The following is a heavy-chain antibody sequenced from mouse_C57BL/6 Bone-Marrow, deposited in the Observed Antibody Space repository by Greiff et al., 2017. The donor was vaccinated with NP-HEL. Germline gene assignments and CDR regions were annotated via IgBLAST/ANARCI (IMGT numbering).Heavy chain of an antibody. CDR2: INPNNGGT. D-gene: IGHD2-5*01. CDR3: ARGSNYVFFAY. J-gene: IGHJ3*01. Sequence: EVQLQQSGPELVKPGASVKIPCKASGYTFTDYNMDWVKQSHGKSLEWIGDINPNNGGTIYNQKFKGKATLTVDKSSSTAYMELRSLTSEDTAVYYCARGSNYVFFAYWGQGTLVTVSA. CDR1: GYTFTDYN. V-gene: IGHV1-18*01.